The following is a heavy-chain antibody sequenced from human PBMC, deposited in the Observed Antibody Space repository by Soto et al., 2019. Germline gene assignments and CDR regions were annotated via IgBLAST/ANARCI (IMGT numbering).Heavy chain of an antibody. CDR2: ISWDGGST. V-gene: IGHV3-43*01. D-gene: IGHD5-18*01. CDR3: AKEGLMATAAKAWFDP. J-gene: IGHJ5*02. Sequence: GGSLRLSCAASGFTFDDYTMHWVRQAPGKGLEWVSLISWDGGSTYYADSVKGRFTISRDNSKNSLYLQMNSLRTEDTALYYCAKEGLMATAAKAWFDPWGQGTLVTVSS. CDR1: GFTFDDYT.